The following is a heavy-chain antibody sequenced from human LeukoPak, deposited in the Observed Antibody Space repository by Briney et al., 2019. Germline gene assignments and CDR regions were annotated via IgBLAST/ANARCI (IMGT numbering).Heavy chain of an antibody. D-gene: IGHD3-22*01. CDR3: ARLYYYDSSGYGAFDI. J-gene: IGHJ3*02. Sequence: SETLSLTCTVSGGSISNYYWTWIRQPPGKGLEWIGYIYYSGSTNYNPSLKSRVTISVDTSKNQFSLKLSSVTAAGTAVYYCARLYYYDSSGYGAFDIWGQGTMVTVSS. CDR1: GGSISNYY. CDR2: IYYSGST. V-gene: IGHV4-59*01.